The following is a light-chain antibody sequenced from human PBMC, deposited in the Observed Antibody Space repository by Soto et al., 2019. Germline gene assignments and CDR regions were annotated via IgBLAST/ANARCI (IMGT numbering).Light chain of an antibody. V-gene: IGKV1-39*01. J-gene: IGKJ1*01. CDR3: QQYHSYWT. CDR2: AAS. Sequence: DIQMTQSPSSLSASVGDRVTITCRASQSISSYLNWYRQKPGKATKLLLYAASSLQSGVPSRFSGSGSGTEFTLTISRLQTDDFSTYYCQQYHSYWTFGQGTKVDI. CDR1: QSISSY.